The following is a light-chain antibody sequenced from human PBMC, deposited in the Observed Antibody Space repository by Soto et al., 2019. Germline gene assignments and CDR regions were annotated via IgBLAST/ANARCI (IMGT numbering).Light chain of an antibody. J-gene: IGKJ1*01. Sequence: DIQMTQYPSSVSASVGDKVTITGRASQGISHWVAWYQQKPGKAPNLLIYGASSLQSGVPSRFSGSGSGTDFTLTISSLQPEDFATYYCQQSNSFPWTFGQGTKVEI. V-gene: IGKV1-12*01. CDR2: GAS. CDR1: QGISHW. CDR3: QQSNSFPWT.